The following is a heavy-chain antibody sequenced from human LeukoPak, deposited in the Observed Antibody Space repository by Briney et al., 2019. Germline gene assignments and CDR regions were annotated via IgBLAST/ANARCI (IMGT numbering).Heavy chain of an antibody. Sequence: PSETLSLTCTVSGGSISSSSYYWGWIRQPPGKGLGWIGSIYYSGSTYYNPSLKSRVTISVDTSKNQFSLKLSSVTAADTAVYYCARQSLIGTYLRFYYFDYWGQGTLVTVSS. J-gene: IGHJ4*02. CDR2: IYYSGST. V-gene: IGHV4-39*01. CDR3: ARQSLIGTYLRFYYFDY. D-gene: IGHD3-22*01. CDR1: GGSISSSSYY.